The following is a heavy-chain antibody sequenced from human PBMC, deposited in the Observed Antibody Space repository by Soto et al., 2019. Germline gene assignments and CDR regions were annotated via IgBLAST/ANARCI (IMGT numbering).Heavy chain of an antibody. CDR2: IDYSGKT. J-gene: IGHJ6*02. CDR3: ARRVVVPVADYGMDV. Sequence: SETLSLTCIVSRGSISDDDWTWIRQTPGKRLEWIGYIDYSGKTDYNPSLRSRVTISVDPSKKQFSLKLNFVTAADTAVYYCARRVVVPVADYGMDVWGQGTKVT. V-gene: IGHV4-59*08. D-gene: IGHD2-2*01. CDR1: RGSISDDD.